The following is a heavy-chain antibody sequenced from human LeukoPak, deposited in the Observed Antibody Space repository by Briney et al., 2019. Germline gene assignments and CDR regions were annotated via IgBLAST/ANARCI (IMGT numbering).Heavy chain of an antibody. D-gene: IGHD6-19*01. CDR2: IIPIFGTT. CDR1: GGIFSNYA. Sequence: ASVKVSCKASGGIFSNYAISWVRQAPGQGLEWMGGIIPIFGTTNYAQKFQGRVTITADESTSTAYMELSSLRSEDTGVYYCAISSGSGWSSWGQGTLVTVSA. V-gene: IGHV1-69*13. J-gene: IGHJ4*02. CDR3: AISSGSGWSS.